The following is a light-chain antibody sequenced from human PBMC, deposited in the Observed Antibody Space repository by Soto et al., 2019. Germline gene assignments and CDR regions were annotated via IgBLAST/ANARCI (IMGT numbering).Light chain of an antibody. CDR3: QQYNDWPRT. Sequence: EIVMTQSPATLSVSPVERATLSCMASQTISTNIAWYQQKPGQAPRLLIFGASTRATGIPARFSDSGSGTEFTLTISSLQSEDVAVYYCQQYNDWPRTFGQGTKVDIK. V-gene: IGKV3-15*01. CDR2: GAS. J-gene: IGKJ1*01. CDR1: QTISTN.